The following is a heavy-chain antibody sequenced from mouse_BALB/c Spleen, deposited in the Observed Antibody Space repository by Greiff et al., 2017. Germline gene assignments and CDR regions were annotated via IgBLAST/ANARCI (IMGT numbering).Heavy chain of an antibody. Sequence: QVHVKQSGPGLVAPSQSLSITCTVSGFSLTGYGENGVRQPPGKGLEWLGMIWGDGSTDYNSALKSRLSISKDNSKSQVFLKMNSLQTDDTARYYCARDQSYGEAMDYWGQGTSVTVSS. CDR2: IWGDGST. D-gene: IGHD1-1*01. CDR3: ARDQSYGEAMDY. CDR1: GFSLTGYG. J-gene: IGHJ4*01. V-gene: IGHV2-6-7*01.